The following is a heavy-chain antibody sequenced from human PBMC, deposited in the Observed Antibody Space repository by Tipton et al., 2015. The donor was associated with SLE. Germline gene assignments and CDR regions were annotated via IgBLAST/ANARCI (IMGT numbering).Heavy chain of an antibody. V-gene: IGHV4-38-2*01. CDR3: ASGGVAPASLMYSQH. J-gene: IGHJ1*01. CDR1: GYSISSGYY. D-gene: IGHD2-15*01. CDR2: IYHSGSP. Sequence: TLSLTCAVSGYSISSGYYWGWIRQPPGKGLEWIGNIYHSGSPSYNPSLKSRVTISVDTSKNQFSLKLSSVTAADTAVYYCASGGVAPASLMYSQHWGQGTLVTVSS.